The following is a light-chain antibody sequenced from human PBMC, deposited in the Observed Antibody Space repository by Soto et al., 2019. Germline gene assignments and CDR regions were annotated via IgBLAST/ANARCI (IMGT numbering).Light chain of an antibody. CDR1: QTIYSN. CDR3: QQRSNWPIT. Sequence: IMMTQSPATLSVSLGERATLSCRAGQTIYSNVAWYQQRPGQAPRLLIYRASTRATGVPARFSGSGSGTDFTLTISSLEPEDFAVYYCQQRSNWPITFGQGTRLEIK. V-gene: IGKV3-15*01. J-gene: IGKJ5*01. CDR2: RAS.